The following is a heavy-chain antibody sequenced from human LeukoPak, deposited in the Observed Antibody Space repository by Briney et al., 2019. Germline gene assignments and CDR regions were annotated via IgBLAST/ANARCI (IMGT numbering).Heavy chain of an antibody. Sequence: GGSLRLSCAASGFTYSSHAMSWARQAPGKGLEWVSVISGSGGNTYYADSVKGRFTISRDNSKNTLVLQMNSLRAEDTAVYYWAKVTSWSFTWGQGTLVTVS. CDR3: AKVTSWSFT. D-gene: IGHD2-2*01. CDR2: ISGSGGNT. V-gene: IGHV3-23*01. J-gene: IGHJ5*02. CDR1: GFTYSSHA.